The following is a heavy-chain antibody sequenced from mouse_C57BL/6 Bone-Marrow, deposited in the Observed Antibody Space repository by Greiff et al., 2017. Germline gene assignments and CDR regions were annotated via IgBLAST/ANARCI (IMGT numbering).Heavy chain of an antibody. D-gene: IGHD1-1*01. V-gene: IGHV1-55*01. Sequence: QVQLKQPGAELVKPGASVKMSCKASGYTFTSYWITWVKQRPGQGLEWIGDIYPGSGSPNYNEKFKSQATLTVDTSSSTAYMQRSSLTSEDSAVYYGAREKTTVVPLDYWGQGTTLTVSS. CDR2: IYPGSGSP. CDR3: AREKTTVVPLDY. CDR1: GYTFTSYW. J-gene: IGHJ2*01.